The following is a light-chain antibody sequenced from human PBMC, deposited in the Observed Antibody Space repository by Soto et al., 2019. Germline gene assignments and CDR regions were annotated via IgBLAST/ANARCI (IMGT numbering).Light chain of an antibody. V-gene: IGKV3-20*01. J-gene: IGKJ4*01. CDR2: GSA. Sequence: EIVLTQSPGTLSLSAGERATLSCRASQTFSTYLVCYQQKPGPAHGLLILGSASRATGSPDRLRGSGSGTDFAFTISRLEPEDFGLYYCQQYGRPLTFGGGTKVDI. CDR1: QTFSTY. CDR3: QQYGRPLT.